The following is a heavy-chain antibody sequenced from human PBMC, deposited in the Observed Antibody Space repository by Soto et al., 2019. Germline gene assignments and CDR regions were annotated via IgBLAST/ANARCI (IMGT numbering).Heavy chain of an antibody. J-gene: IGHJ5*02. D-gene: IGHD2-2*01. CDR2: ISAYNGNT. V-gene: IGHV1-18*01. CDR1: GYTFASYC. Sequence: ASANVSWKASGYTFASYCISLPRQAPRQGLEWMGWISAYNGNTNYAQKLQGRVTMTTDTSTSTAYMELRSLRSDDTAVYYCARDLKCSSTSCRTWSDLWGQGTLVIVTS. CDR3: ARDLKCSSTSCRTWSDL.